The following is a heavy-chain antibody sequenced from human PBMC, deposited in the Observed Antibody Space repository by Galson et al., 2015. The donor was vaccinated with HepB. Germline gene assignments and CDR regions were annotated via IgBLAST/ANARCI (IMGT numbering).Heavy chain of an antibody. CDR2: ISYDGSYK. V-gene: IGHV3-30*18. CDR3: AEDGALGNYGSGNDYKDYYYYMDV. D-gene: IGHD3-10*01. CDR1: GFTFSSYG. J-gene: IGHJ6*03. Sequence: SLRLSCAASGFTFSSYGMHWVRQAPGKGLQWVAVISYDGSYKYYVDSVKGRFTISRDNSKNTLYLQMNSLRAEDTAVYYCAEDGALGNYGSGNDYKDYYYYMDVWGKGTTVTVSS.